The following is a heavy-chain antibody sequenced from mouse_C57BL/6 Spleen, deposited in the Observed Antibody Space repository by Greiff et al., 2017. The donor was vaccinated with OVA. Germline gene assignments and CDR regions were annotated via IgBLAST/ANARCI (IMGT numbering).Heavy chain of an antibody. J-gene: IGHJ2*01. Sequence: VQLQPSVAELVRPGASVKLSCTASGFNIKDDYMHWVKQRPEQGLEWIGWIDPENGDTEYASKFQGKATIKADTTSNTAYLQLSSLTAEDTAVYYCTTVVGYWGKGTTRTVSS. V-gene: IGHV14-4*01. CDR1: GFNIKDDY. CDR2: IDPENGDT. D-gene: IGHD1-1*01. CDR3: TTVVGY.